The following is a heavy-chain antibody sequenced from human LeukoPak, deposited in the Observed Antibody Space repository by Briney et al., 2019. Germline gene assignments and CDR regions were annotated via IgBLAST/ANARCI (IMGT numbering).Heavy chain of an antibody. CDR1: GFTFSSYS. J-gene: IGHJ4*02. Sequence: TGGSLRLSCAASGFTFSSYSMNWVRQAPGKGLGWVSYISSSISIIYYADSVKGRFTITRGNAKNSLYLQMNSLRGEDTAVYYCARVVVRGDDYWGQGTLVTVSS. CDR3: ARVVVRGDDY. D-gene: IGHD3-10*02. CDR2: ISSSISII. V-gene: IGHV3-48*01.